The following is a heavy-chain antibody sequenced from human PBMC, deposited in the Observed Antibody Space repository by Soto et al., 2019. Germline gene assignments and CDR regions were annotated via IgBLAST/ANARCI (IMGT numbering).Heavy chain of an antibody. CDR2: IRRKAYDATT. J-gene: IGHJ4*02. D-gene: IGHD1-26*01. CDR3: SRGRLSKCQLLQSYLDY. CDR1: GFTFGGYS. V-gene: IGHV3-49*04. Sequence: PGGSLRLSCRTSGFTFGGYSSNWVRQSPWKGLEWVGSIRRKAYDATTEYAPSMKDRFTISRDDSRSIAYLQLDSLKTEDTAVYYCSRGRLSKCQLLQSYLDYWGQGTPVTVSS.